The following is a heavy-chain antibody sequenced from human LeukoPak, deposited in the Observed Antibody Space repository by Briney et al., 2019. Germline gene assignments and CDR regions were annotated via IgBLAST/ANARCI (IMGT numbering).Heavy chain of an antibody. CDR3: AKGGDVDILNSHDAFDI. Sequence: PGRSLRLSCAGSGFTFDDYAMHWVRQPPGKGLEWVSGINWNSGSIGYADSVKGRFTISRDNAKNSLYLQMNSLRAEDTALYYCAKGGDVDILNSHDAFDIWGQGTIVTVSS. CDR2: INWNSGSI. V-gene: IGHV3-9*01. CDR1: GFTFDDYA. J-gene: IGHJ3*02. D-gene: IGHD3-9*01.